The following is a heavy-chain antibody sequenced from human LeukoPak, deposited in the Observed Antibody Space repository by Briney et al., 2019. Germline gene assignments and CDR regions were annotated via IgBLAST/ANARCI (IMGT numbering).Heavy chain of an antibody. CDR1: GASISNSY. V-gene: IGHV4-59*01. CDR3: AIVTSTVVDY. D-gene: IGHD4-23*01. CDR2: TYYSGST. J-gene: IGHJ4*02. Sequence: SAILSLTCTASGASISNSYWSWLRQPPRKRLEWIGYTYYSGSTYYNPSLKSRFTTSVDTSKNQFSLKLSSVTAADTAVYYCAIVTSTVVDYWGQGTLVTVSS.